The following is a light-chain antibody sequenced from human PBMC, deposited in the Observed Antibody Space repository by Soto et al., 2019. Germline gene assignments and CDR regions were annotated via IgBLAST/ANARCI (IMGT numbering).Light chain of an antibody. CDR2: KAS. J-gene: IGKJ1*01. CDR3: QHYNSYSEA. Sequence: DIQRSQSASTLSGSVGYRVTITCGASQTISSWLAWYQQKPGKAPKVLIYKASSLKSGVPSRFSGSGSGTEFTLTISSLKNDDFATYYCQHYNSYSEAFGQGTKVDIK. CDR1: QTISSW. V-gene: IGKV1-5*03.